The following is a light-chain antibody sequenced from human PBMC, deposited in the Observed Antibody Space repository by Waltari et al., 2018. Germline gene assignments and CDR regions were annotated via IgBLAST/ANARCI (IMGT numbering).Light chain of an antibody. Sequence: DIQMTQSPSSLSASVGDTVTITCRASQGISSYLNWFQQKPGKAPKLLIYAASSLESGVPSSFSGSGSGTEFTLTFSSLHPDDFAAYYCLQHNSYPLTFGGGTKVEIK. J-gene: IGKJ4*01. CDR3: LQHNSYPLT. CDR1: QGISSY. CDR2: AAS. V-gene: IGKV1-17*01.